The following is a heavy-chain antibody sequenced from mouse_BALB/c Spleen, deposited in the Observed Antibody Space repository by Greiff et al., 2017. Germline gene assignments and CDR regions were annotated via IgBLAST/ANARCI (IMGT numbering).Heavy chain of an antibody. CDR2: ISYSGST. CDR3: ASPRGYGSSYYAMDY. Sequence: EVKLVESGPSLVKPSQTLSLTCSVTGDSITSGYWNWIRKFPGNKLEYMGYISYSGSTYYNPSLKSRISITRDTSKNQYYLQLNSVTTEDTATYYCASPRGYGSSYYAMDYWGQGTSVTVSS. D-gene: IGHD1-1*01. V-gene: IGHV3-8*02. J-gene: IGHJ4*01. CDR1: GDSITSGY.